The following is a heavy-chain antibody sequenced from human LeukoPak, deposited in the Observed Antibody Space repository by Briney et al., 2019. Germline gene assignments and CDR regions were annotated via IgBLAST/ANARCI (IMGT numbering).Heavy chain of an antibody. CDR2: ISSSSSYI. CDR3: ASFPGIAAAGLRNAFDI. D-gene: IGHD6-13*01. Sequence: GGSLRLSCAASGFTFSSYSMNWVRQAPGKGLEWVSSISSSSSYIYYADSVKGRFTISRDNAKNSLYLQMNSLRAEDTAVYYCASFPGIAAAGLRNAFDIWGQGTMVTVSS. CDR1: GFTFSSYS. V-gene: IGHV3-21*01. J-gene: IGHJ3*02.